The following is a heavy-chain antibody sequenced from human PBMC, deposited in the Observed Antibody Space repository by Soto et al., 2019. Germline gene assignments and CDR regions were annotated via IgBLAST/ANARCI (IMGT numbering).Heavy chain of an antibody. CDR3: TRGRLSGHYTDY. J-gene: IGHJ4*02. CDR2: IKSKTDGGTT. V-gene: IGHV3-15*07. Sequence: EVQLVESGGGLVKPGESLGLSCAASGFSFSVAWMNWVRQAPGKGLEWVGRIKSKTDGGTTDYAAPVNGRFSISRDDSKNTLYLQMSSLKTDDTAVYYCTRGRLSGHYTDYWGRGTLVTVSS. D-gene: IGHD5-12*01. CDR1: GFSFSVAW.